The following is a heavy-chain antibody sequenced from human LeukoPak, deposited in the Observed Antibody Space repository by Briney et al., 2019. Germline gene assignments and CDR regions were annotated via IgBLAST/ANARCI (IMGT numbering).Heavy chain of an antibody. D-gene: IGHD6-13*01. CDR2: ISGSGGST. CDR3: AKDLGWDSSSWFDP. V-gene: IGHV3-23*01. J-gene: IGHJ3*01. Sequence: GGSLRLSCAASGFTFSSYAMSWVRQAPGKGLEWVSAISGSGGSTYYADSVKGRFTISRDNSKNTLYLQMNSLRAEDTAVYYCAKDLGWDSSSWFDPWGQGTMVSVSP. CDR1: GFTFSSYA.